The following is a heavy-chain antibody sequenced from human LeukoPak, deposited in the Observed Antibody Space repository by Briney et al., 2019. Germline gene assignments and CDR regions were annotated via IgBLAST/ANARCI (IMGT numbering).Heavy chain of an antibody. CDR1: GFTFSTYN. CDR2: ITSSSSYA. V-gene: IGHV3-21*01. Sequence: GGSLRLSCEASGFTFSTYNMNWVRQAPGKRLEWVSSITSSSSYAFYADSVKGRFTISRDNAKKSLYLQMNSLRAEDTAVYYCVRDWGYDSSGYWQKYFDTWGQGTLVTVSS. CDR3: VRDWGYDSSGYWQKYFDT. J-gene: IGHJ4*02. D-gene: IGHD3-22*01.